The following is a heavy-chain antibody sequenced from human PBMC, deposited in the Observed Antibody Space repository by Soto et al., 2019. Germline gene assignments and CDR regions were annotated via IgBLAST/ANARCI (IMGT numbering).Heavy chain of an antibody. J-gene: IGHJ6*02. CDR3: ARDAPYYDILTGYFKEGGMDV. V-gene: IGHV4-59*01. CDR2: IYYSGST. Sequence: SETLSLSCTVSGGSISSYCWSWIRQPPGKGLEWIGYIYYSGSTNYNPSLKSRVTISVDTSKNQFSLKLSSVTAADTAVYYCARDAPYYDILTGYFKEGGMDVWGQGTTVTVSS. D-gene: IGHD3-9*01. CDR1: GGSISSYC.